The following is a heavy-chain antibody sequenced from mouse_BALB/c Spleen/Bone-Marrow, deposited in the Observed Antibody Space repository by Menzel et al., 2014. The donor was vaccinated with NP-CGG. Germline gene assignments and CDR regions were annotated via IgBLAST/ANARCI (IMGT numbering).Heavy chain of an antibody. V-gene: IGHV1-20*02. J-gene: IGHJ1*01. D-gene: IGHD1-1*01. Sequence: EVKLVESGPELVKPGASVKISCKASGYSFTGYFMNWVMQSHGKSLEWIGRINPYNGDTFYNQKFKGKATLTVDKSSSTAYMELRNLASEDSAVYYCAREGGYYYGSSPYFDVWGAGTTVTVSS. CDR3: AREGGYYYGSSPYFDV. CDR1: GYSFTGYF. CDR2: INPYNGDT.